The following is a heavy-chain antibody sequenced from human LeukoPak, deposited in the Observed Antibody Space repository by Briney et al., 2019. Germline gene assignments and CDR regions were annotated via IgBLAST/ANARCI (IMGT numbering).Heavy chain of an antibody. D-gene: IGHD3-22*01. Sequence: SETLSLTCTVSGGSISSYYWSWIRQPPGKGLEWIGYIYYSGSTNYNPSLESRVTISVDTSKNQFSLKLSSVTAADTAVYYCARRGLDRSLDYWGQGTLVTVSS. J-gene: IGHJ4*02. V-gene: IGHV4-59*08. CDR3: ARRGLDRSLDY. CDR2: IYYSGST. CDR1: GGSISSYY.